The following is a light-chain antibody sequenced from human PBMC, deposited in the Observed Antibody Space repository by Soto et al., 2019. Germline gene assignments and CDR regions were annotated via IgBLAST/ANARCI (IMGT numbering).Light chain of an antibody. CDR3: ADWDDCMKGYV. J-gene: IGLJ1*01. CDR1: NSNIGGNA. Sequence: QSVLTQPPSASGSPGQRVTISCSGSNSNIGGNAVNWYQQLPGTAPTLLIYSTNQRPSRVPDRFSGSKSGTSASLAISGLQSEDAADYYCADWDDCMKGYVFGIGSKVT. CDR2: STN. V-gene: IGLV1-44*01.